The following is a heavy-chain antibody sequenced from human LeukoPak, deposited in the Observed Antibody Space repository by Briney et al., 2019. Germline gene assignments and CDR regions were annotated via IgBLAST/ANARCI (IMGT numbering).Heavy chain of an antibody. D-gene: IGHD3-22*01. CDR2: IIPIFGTA. CDR3: ASSQGKYYYDSSGYPFDY. CDR1: GYTFTGYY. J-gene: IGHJ4*02. V-gene: IGHV1-69*13. Sequence: SVKVSCKASGYTFTGYYMHWVRQAPGQGLEWMGGIIPIFGTANYAQKFQGRVTITADESTSTAYMELSSLRSEDTAVYYCASSQGKYYYDSSGYPFDYWGQGTLVTVSS.